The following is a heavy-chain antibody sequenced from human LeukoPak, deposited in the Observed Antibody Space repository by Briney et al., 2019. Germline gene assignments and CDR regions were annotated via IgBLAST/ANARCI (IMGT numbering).Heavy chain of an antibody. D-gene: IGHD6-6*01. V-gene: IGHV4-39*01. CDR1: GGSISSSNSH. J-gene: IGHJ4*02. CDR2: IDNRGNT. Sequence: PSETLSLTCSVSGGSISSSNSHWRWIRQPPGKGLEWVGSIDNRGNTYYNPYLKSRVTISVDTSKNQFSLKLSSVTAADTAVYYCARHGTLYGSSSKCDNWGQGTLVTVSS. CDR3: ARHGTLYGSSSKCDN.